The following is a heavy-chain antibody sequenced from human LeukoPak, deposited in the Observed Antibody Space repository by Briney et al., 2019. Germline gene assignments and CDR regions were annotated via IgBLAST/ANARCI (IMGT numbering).Heavy chain of an antibody. CDR3: AKAASNWFDP. D-gene: IGHD6-25*01. V-gene: IGHV3-30*18. CDR1: GFTFSSYG. CDR2: ISYDGSNK. J-gene: IGHJ5*02. Sequence: SGGSLRLSCAASGFTFSSYGIHWVRRAPGKGLEWVAVISYDGSNKFYADSVKGRFTISRDNSNNTLYLQMDSLRVEDTAMYYCAKAASNWFDPWGQGTLVTVSS.